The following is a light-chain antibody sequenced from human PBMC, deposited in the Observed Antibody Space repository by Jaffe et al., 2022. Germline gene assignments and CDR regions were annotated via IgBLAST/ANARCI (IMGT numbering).Light chain of an antibody. CDR1: QSLSSTS. CDR3: QQYGGSPWT. Sequence: EIVLTQSPGTLSLSPGERATLSCRASQSLSSTSLVWYYQKPGQAPRLLIYGASYRATGIPDRFSGSGSGTDFTLTISRLEPEDFAVYYCQQYGGSPWTFGQGTKVEIK. V-gene: IGKV3-20*01. CDR2: GAS. J-gene: IGKJ1*01.